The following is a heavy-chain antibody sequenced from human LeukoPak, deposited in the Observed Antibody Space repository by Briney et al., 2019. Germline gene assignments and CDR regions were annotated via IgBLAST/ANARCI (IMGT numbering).Heavy chain of an antibody. Sequence: KPGGSLRLSCAASGFTFSSYSMNWVRQAPGKGLEWVSSISSSSSYIYYADSVKGRFTISRDNAKNSLYLQMNSLRAEDTAVYYCARTRGDYGSGSLRYYYYMDVWGKGTTVTVSS. CDR2: ISSSSSYI. CDR1: GFTFSSYS. V-gene: IGHV3-21*01. CDR3: ARTRGDYGSGSLRYYYYMDV. J-gene: IGHJ6*03. D-gene: IGHD3-10*01.